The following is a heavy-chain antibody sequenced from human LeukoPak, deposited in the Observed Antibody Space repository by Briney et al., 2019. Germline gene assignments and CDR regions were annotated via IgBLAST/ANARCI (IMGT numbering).Heavy chain of an antibody. Sequence: ASVKVSCKTSGYTFTDYYMHWVRQAPGQGLEWMGWINPNSGGTNYAQKFQGRVTMTRDTSISTAYMELRSLRSDDTAVYYCARDLLSYSSSWYGAFDIWGQGTMVTVSS. V-gene: IGHV1-2*02. CDR3: ARDLLSYSSSWYGAFDI. CDR1: GYTFTDYY. J-gene: IGHJ3*02. CDR2: INPNSGGT. D-gene: IGHD6-13*01.